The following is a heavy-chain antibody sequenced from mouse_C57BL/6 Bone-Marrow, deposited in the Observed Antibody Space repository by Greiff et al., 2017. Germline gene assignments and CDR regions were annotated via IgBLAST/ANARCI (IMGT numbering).Heavy chain of an antibody. D-gene: IGHD1-1*01. CDR2: IYPRSGNT. CDR1: GYTFPSYG. V-gene: IGHV1-81*01. J-gene: IGHJ1*03. CDR3: ARSKDYYGSRYFDV. Sequence: QVQLQQSGAELARPGASVKLSCKASGYTFPSYGISWVKQRTGQGLEWIGEIYPRSGNTYYNEKFKGKAPLTADKSSSTAYMELRSLTSEDSAVYFCARSKDYYGSRYFDVWGTGTTVTVSS.